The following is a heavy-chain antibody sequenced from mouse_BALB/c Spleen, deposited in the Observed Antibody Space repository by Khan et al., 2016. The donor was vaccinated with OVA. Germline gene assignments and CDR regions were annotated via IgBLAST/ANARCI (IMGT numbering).Heavy chain of an antibody. Sequence: VQLQESGAELAKPGASVKMSCKASGYTFTSYWMHWIKQRPGQGLEWIGYINPTSGYTDYNQKFKDKATLTADKSSSTASMQLNSLTSDDSAVYYCARDRIDYWGQGTTLTVSS. J-gene: IGHJ2*01. CDR2: INPTSGYT. CDR3: ARDRIDY. CDR1: GYTFTSYW. V-gene: IGHV1-7*01.